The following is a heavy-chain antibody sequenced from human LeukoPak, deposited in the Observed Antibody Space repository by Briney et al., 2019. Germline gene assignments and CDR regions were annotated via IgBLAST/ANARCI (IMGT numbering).Heavy chain of an antibody. CDR1: GFTFHTYW. CDR2: IKQDGSEK. CDR3: AIPRGGRYSSSWSFDY. V-gene: IGHV3-7*01. J-gene: IGHJ4*02. D-gene: IGHD6-13*01. Sequence: GGSLRLSCAASGFTFHTYWMNWVRQAPGKGLEWVANIKQDGSEKYYVDSVKGRFTISRDNAKNTLYLQMNSLRAEDTAVYYCAIPRGGRYSSSWSFDYWGQGTLVTVSS.